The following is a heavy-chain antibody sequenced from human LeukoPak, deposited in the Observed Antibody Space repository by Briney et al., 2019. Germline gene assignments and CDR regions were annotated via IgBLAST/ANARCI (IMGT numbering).Heavy chain of an antibody. CDR1: GGSISSYY. V-gene: IGHV4-4*09. CDR3: ARLGQDSSSWHINAFDY. J-gene: IGHJ4*01. Sequence: SETLSLTCTVSGGSISSYYWSWIRQPPGKGLEWIGNIYTSGSTNYNPSLKRRVTISVDTSKNQSSLKLSSVTAADTAVYYCARLGQDSSSWHINAFDYWGQGTLGTVSS. D-gene: IGHD6-13*01. CDR2: IYTSGST.